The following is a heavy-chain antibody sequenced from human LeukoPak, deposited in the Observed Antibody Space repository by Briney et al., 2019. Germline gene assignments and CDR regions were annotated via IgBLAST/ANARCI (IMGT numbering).Heavy chain of an antibody. V-gene: IGHV3-74*01. CDR3: VSFYETY. Sequence: GGSLRLSCAASGFTFDDYAMHWVRQAPGKGLVWVSHINSDGSWTSYADSVKGRFTISKDNAKNTVYLQMNNLRAEDTAVYYCVSFYETYWGRGTLVTVSS. J-gene: IGHJ4*02. D-gene: IGHD2/OR15-2a*01. CDR1: GFTFDDYA. CDR2: INSDGSWT.